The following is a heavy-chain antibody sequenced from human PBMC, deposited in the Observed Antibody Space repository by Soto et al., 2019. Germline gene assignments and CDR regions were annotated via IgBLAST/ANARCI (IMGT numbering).Heavy chain of an antibody. D-gene: IGHD3-22*01. CDR1: GFTFSSYG. CDR3: ARGARLFGSSVLYYMDV. Sequence: GGSLRLSCAASGFTFSSYGMHWVRQAPGKGLEWVAVIWYDGSNKYYADSVKGRFTISRDNSKNTLYLQMNSLRAEDTAVYYCARGARLFGSSVLYYMDVWGKGTTVTVSS. V-gene: IGHV3-33*01. CDR2: IWYDGSNK. J-gene: IGHJ6*03.